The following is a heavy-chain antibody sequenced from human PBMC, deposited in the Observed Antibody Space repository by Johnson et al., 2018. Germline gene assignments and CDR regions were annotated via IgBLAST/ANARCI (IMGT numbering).Heavy chain of an antibody. CDR2: ISTSGGYI. CDR3: AREYYYDNKGSAFDI. Sequence: VQLQESGGGLVQPGRSLRLSCAASGFTFDDYAMNWVRQAPGKGLAWVSSISTSGGYIHYADSVKGRLTISRDNSKNSLCLQMNSLRAEDTAVYYCAREYYYDNKGSAFDIWGQGTMVTVSS. J-gene: IGHJ3*02. CDR1: GFTFDDYA. D-gene: IGHD3-22*01. V-gene: IGHV3-21*01.